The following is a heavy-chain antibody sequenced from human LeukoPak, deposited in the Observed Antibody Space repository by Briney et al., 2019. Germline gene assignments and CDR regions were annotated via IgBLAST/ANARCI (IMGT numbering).Heavy chain of an antibody. CDR1: GFTFSSYG. CDR3: ARNKINTVTTGWYFDL. J-gene: IGHJ2*01. V-gene: IGHV3-21*01. Sequence: GGSLRLSCAASGFTFSSYGMNWVRQAPRKGLEWVSFVSIGGSFIYYADSVKGRFTISRDDAKNSLYLQMNSLTAEDTAEYYCARNKINTVTTGWYFDLWGRGTLVSVSS. CDR2: VSIGGSFI. D-gene: IGHD4-17*01.